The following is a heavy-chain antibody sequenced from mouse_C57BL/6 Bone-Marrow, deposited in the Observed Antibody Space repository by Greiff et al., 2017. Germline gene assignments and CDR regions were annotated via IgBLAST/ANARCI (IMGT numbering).Heavy chain of an antibody. D-gene: IGHD2-3*01. CDR3: ARSRSYDGRFAY. CDR1: GYTFTSYW. CDR2: IHPNSGST. V-gene: IGHV1-64*01. Sequence: QVQLQQPGAELVKPGASVKLSCKASGYTFTSYWMHWVKQRPGQGLEWIGMIHPNSGSTNYNEKFKSKATLTVDKSSSTACMQLSSLTSEDSAVYYCARSRSYDGRFAYWGQGTLVTVSA. J-gene: IGHJ3*01.